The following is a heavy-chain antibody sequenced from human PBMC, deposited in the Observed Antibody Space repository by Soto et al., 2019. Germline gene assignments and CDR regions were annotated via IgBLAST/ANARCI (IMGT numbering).Heavy chain of an antibody. CDR1: GFTFTNFA. J-gene: IGHJ4*02. V-gene: IGHV3-23*01. D-gene: IGHD3-10*01. CDR3: ANEPLTVAGSNFGY. CDR2: ISGSGAGT. Sequence: EVQLLESGGGLVQPGGSLRLSYAASGFTFTNFARSWVRQAPGKGLEWVSAISGSGAGTYFADSVKGRCTISRDNSKNTLYLPMNSLRAEDPAAYYCANEPLTVAGSNFGYWGQGILVTVSS.